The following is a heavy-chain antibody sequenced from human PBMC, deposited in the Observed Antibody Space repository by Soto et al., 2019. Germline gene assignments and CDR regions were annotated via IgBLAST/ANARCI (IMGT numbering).Heavy chain of an antibody. D-gene: IGHD6-13*01. J-gene: IGHJ3*02. Sequence: EGSLRLSCAASGFTFSSYSMNWVRQAPGKGLEWVSSISSSSSYIYYADSVKGRFTISRDNAKNSLYLQMNSLRAEDTAVYYCARDRRDLYSSSWPDAFDIWGQGTMVTVSS. V-gene: IGHV3-21*01. CDR1: GFTFSSYS. CDR2: ISSSSSYI. CDR3: ARDRRDLYSSSWPDAFDI.